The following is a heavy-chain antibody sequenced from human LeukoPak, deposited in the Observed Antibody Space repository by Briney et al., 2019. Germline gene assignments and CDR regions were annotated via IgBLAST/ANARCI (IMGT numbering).Heavy chain of an antibody. Sequence: SETLSLTCTVSGGSISSSSHYWAWIRQPPGKGLEWIGSIYYSGSSYYNPSLNSRATISVDTSKSQFSLKLNFVTAADTAVHYCARQGESLTWLDPWGQGTLVTVSS. CDR3: ARQGESLTWLDP. D-gene: IGHD2-21*01. CDR1: GGSISSSSHY. J-gene: IGHJ5*02. CDR2: IYYSGSS. V-gene: IGHV4-39*01.